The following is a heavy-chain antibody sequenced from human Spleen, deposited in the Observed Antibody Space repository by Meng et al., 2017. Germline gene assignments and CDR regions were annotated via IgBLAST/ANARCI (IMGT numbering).Heavy chain of an antibody. CDR3: ARGPTTMAHDFDY. D-gene: IGHD4-11*01. CDR1: GGSFSDYY. CDR2: INHSGST. J-gene: IGHJ4*02. V-gene: IGHV4-34*01. Sequence: QAQLQQWGAGLLKPSETLSLTCVVSGGSFSDYYWSWIRQPPGKGLEWIGEINHSGSTNYNPSLESRATISVDTSQNNLSLKLNSVTAADSAVYYCARGPTTMAHDFDYWGQGTLVTVSS.